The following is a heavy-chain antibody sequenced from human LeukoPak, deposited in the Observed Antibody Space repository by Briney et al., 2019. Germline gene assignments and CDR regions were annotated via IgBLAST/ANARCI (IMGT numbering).Heavy chain of an antibody. CDR2: INSDGSTT. Sequence: WVRQAPGKGLVWVSRINSDGSTTSHADSVKGRFTISRDNAKNTLYLQMNSLRAEDTAVYYCARARDYGDYVNWFDPWGQGTLVTVSS. CDR3: ARARDYGDYVNWFDP. J-gene: IGHJ5*02. D-gene: IGHD4-17*01. V-gene: IGHV3-74*01.